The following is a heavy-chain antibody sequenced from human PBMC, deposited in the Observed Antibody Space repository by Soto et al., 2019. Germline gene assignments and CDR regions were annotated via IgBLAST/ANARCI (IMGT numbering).Heavy chain of an antibody. J-gene: IGHJ4*02. Sequence: PSETLSLTCAVYGGSFSSYHWSWIRQPPGKGLEWIGYIYYSGSTNYNPSLKSRVTISVDTSKNQFSLKLSSVTAADTAVYYCARLGGIAAAGKMALYYFDYWGQGTLVTVSS. CDR1: GGSFSSYH. CDR3: ARLGGIAAAGKMALYYFDY. V-gene: IGHV4-59*08. D-gene: IGHD6-13*01. CDR2: IYYSGST.